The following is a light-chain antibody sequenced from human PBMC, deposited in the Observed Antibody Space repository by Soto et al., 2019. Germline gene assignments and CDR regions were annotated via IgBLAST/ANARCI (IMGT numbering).Light chain of an antibody. CDR1: QSVSSSY. V-gene: IGKV3-20*01. CDR2: GAS. Sequence: IVLTQSPGTLFLSPGERATLSCRASQSVSSSYLAWYQQRPGQAPRLLIYGASSRATGIPDGFSGSGSGTDFTLTISRLEPEDFAGYYCQQYGSSSYTFGQGTKLEIK. CDR3: QQYGSSSYT. J-gene: IGKJ2*01.